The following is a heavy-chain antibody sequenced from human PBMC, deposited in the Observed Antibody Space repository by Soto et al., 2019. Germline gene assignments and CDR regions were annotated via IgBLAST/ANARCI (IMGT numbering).Heavy chain of an antibody. V-gene: IGHV5-51*01. Sequence: PGESLKISCKGSGYSFTSYWIGWVRQMPGKGLEWMGIIYPGDSDTRYSPSFQGQVTTSADKSISTAYLQWSSLQASDTAIYYCARQGRCSSTSCYTGANFYYYGTDVWGQGTTVTVSS. D-gene: IGHD2-2*02. CDR1: GYSFTSYW. CDR2: IYPGDSDT. CDR3: ARQGRCSSTSCYTGANFYYYGTDV. J-gene: IGHJ6*02.